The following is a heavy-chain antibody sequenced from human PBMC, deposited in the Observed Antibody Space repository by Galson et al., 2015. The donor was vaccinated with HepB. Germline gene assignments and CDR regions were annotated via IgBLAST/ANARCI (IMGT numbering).Heavy chain of an antibody. V-gene: IGHV1-8*01. CDR2: MNPNSGNT. D-gene: IGHD2-15*01. CDR3: ARLYKYCSGGSCYSWFDP. Sequence: SVKVSCKASGYTFTSYDINWVRQATGQGLEWMGWMNPNSGNTGYAQKFQGRVTMTRNTSISTAYMELSSLRSEDTAVYYCARLYKYCSGGSCYSWFDPWGQGTLVTVSS. CDR1: GYTFTSYD. J-gene: IGHJ5*02.